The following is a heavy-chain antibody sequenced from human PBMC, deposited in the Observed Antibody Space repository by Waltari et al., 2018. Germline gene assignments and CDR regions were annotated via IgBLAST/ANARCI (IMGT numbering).Heavy chain of an antibody. CDR2: ISSGSSTI. J-gene: IGHJ4*02. D-gene: IGHD3-3*01. V-gene: IGHV3-48*01. CDR3: ARDLSWNFDY. Sequence: EVQLVESGGGLVQPGGSLRLSCAAAGFTFSSYNMTWVRQAPGKGLEWVSYISSGSSTIHYADSVKGRFTISRDNAKNSLYLQMNSLRAEDTAVYYCARDLSWNFDYWGQGTLVTVSS. CDR1: GFTFSSYN.